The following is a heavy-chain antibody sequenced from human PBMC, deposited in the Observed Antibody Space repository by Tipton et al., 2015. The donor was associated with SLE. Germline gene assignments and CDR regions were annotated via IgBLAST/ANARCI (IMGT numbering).Heavy chain of an antibody. CDR1: GFTFSNAW. CDR3: ANGFSDSGMLSHDY. Sequence: QLVQSGGGLVKPGGSLRLSCAASGFTFSNAWMSWVRQAPGKGLEWVGRIKSKTDGGTTDYAAPVKGRFTISRDDSKNTLYLQMNSLKTEDTAVYYCANGFSDSGMLSHDYWGQGTLVTVSS. V-gene: IGHV3-15*01. J-gene: IGHJ4*02. D-gene: IGHD1-26*01. CDR2: IKSKTDGGTT.